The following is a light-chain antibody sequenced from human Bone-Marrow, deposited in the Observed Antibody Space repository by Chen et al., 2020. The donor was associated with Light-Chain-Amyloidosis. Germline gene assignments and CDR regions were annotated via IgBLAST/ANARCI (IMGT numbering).Light chain of an antibody. CDR3: SSKTRSATLYV. V-gene: IGLV2-14*03. Sequence: QSARTQPVSVFASPGPSITPSCTVPSSYVGGYNFVSWYQQHPGKAPKLMIYDVSNRPSGVPNRFSGSKSGNTASLTISGLQAEDEADYYCSSKTRSATLYVFGIGTKVTVL. J-gene: IGLJ1*01. CDR2: DVS. CDR1: SSYVGGYNF.